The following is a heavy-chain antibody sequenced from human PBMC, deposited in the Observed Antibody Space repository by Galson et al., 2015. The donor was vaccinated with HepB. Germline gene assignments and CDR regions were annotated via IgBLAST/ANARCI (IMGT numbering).Heavy chain of an antibody. V-gene: IGHV1-69*13. CDR3: ATSNPSHYYYGMDV. Sequence: SVKVSCKASGGTFSSYAISWVRQAPGQGLEWMGGIIPIFGTANYAQKFQGSVTITADESTSTAYMELSSLRSEDTAVYYCATSNPSHYYYGMDVWGQGTTVTVSS. J-gene: IGHJ6*02. CDR1: GGTFSSYA. CDR2: IIPIFGTA.